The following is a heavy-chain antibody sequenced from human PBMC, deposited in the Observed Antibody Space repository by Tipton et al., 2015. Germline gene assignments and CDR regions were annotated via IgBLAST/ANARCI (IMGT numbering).Heavy chain of an antibody. CDR2: INPYNGNT. Sequence: QSGAEVRKPGASVKVSCKASGYTFTTFGIIWVRQAPGQGLEWMGWINPYNGNTDYAQTLQGRVTLTTDTSASTAYMDLRSPRSDDTAVYYCARAVSGKFADYWGQGALVTVSS. CDR3: ARAVSGKFADY. CDR1: GYTFTTFG. J-gene: IGHJ4*02. V-gene: IGHV1-18*01. D-gene: IGHD4-23*01.